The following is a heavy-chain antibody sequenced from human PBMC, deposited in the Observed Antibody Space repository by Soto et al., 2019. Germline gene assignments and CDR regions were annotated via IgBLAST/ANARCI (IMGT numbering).Heavy chain of an antibody. Sequence: EVQLVESGGGLVQPGGSLRLSCVASGFTFSGYWMTWVRQAPGRGLEWVANIKQDGSEKYYVDSVKGRFTISRDNAENSLSLQMNSLRAEDTAVYYCARSGATVASFVNYWGQGTLVTVFS. D-gene: IGHD3-16*02. CDR2: IKQDGSEK. J-gene: IGHJ4*02. CDR3: ARSGATVASFVNY. V-gene: IGHV3-7*01. CDR1: GFTFSGYW.